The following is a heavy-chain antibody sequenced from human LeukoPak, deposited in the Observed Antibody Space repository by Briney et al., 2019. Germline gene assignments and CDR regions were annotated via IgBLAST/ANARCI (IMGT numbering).Heavy chain of an antibody. Sequence: GGSLRLSCAASGFPFGNEAMGWVRQAPERGLEWVSTISPGGGTTYYADSVKGRFTISRDNSRNTLFVQMNSLSAEDTAVYYCAKVRSGSSNWALRIFDNWGQGTLVTVSS. D-gene: IGHD4-11*01. CDR1: GFPFGNEA. J-gene: IGHJ4*02. V-gene: IGHV3-23*01. CDR2: ISPGGGTT. CDR3: AKVRSGSSNWALRIFDN.